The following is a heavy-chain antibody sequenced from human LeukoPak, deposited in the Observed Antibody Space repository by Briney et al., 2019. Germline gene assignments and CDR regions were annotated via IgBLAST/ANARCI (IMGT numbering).Heavy chain of an antibody. D-gene: IGHD6-25*01. V-gene: IGHV1-46*01. CDR2: INPRGGST. CDR3: ARVGVTAATADY. Sequence: GASMKVSCKASGYTFTSYYMHWMRQAPGQGPEWMGIINPRGGSTDYSQKFQDRVTMSSDTSTSTVYMELSSLRSEDTAVYFCARVGVTAATADYWGQGTLVTVSS. J-gene: IGHJ4*02. CDR1: GYTFTSYY.